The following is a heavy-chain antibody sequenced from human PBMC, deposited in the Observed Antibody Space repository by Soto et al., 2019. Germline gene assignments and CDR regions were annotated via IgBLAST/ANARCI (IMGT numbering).Heavy chain of an antibody. J-gene: IGHJ6*02. V-gene: IGHV1-46*01. CDR3: ARDAAYYVWGSYPLYGMDV. D-gene: IGHD3-16*02. Sequence: GASVKVSCKASGYTFTSYYMHWVRQAPGQGLEWMGIINPSGGSTSYAQKFQGRVTMTRDTSTSTVYMELSSLRSEDTAVYYCARDAAYYVWGSYPLYGMDVWGQGTTVTVS. CDR1: GYTFTSYY. CDR2: INPSGGST.